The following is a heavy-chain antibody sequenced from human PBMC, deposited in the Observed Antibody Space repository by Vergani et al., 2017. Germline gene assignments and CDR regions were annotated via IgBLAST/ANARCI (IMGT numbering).Heavy chain of an antibody. J-gene: IGHJ4*02. D-gene: IGHD3-3*01. Sequence: QVQLQQWGAGLLKPSETLSLTCAVYGGSFSGYYWSWIRQPPGKGLEWIGEINHSGSTNYNPSLKSRVTISVDTYKNQFSLKLSSVTAADTAVYYCARVGPGLFWSGYSYSYYFDYWGQGTLVTVSS. CDR3: ARVGPGLFWSGYSYSYYFDY. V-gene: IGHV4-34*01. CDR1: GGSFSGYY. CDR2: INHSGST.